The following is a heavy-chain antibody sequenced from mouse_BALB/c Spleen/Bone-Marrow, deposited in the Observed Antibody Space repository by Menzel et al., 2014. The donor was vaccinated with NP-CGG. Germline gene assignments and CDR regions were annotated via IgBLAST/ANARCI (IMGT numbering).Heavy chain of an antibody. V-gene: IGHV1S81*02. Sequence: GAELVKPGASVKLSCKASGYTFTSYYMYWVKQRPGQGLEWIGEINPSNGGTNFNEKFKSKATLTVDKSSSTAYMQLSSLTSEDSAVYYCIYYGNPYAMDYWGQGTSVTVSS. D-gene: IGHD2-1*01. CDR1: GYTFTSYY. J-gene: IGHJ4*01. CDR2: INPSNGGT. CDR3: IYYGNPYAMDY.